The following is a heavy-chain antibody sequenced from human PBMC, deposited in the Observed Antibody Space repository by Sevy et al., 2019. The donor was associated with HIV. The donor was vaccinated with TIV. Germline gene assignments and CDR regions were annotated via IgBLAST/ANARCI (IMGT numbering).Heavy chain of an antibody. CDR2: IRSKANSYGT. J-gene: IGHJ3*02. D-gene: IGHD2-2*01. CDR1: GFTFSGSA. Sequence: GGSLRLSCAASGFTFSGSAMHWVRQASGKGLEWVGRIRSKANSYGTAYAASGKGRFTISRDDSKNTAYLQMNSLKTEDTAVYYCTSTLGGIVVVPAATTAFDIWDQGTMVTVSS. CDR3: TSTLGGIVVVPAATTAFDI. V-gene: IGHV3-73*01.